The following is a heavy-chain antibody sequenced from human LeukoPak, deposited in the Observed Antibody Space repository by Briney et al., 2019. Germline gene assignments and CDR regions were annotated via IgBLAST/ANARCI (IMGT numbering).Heavy chain of an antibody. Sequence: SETLSLTCNVSGASISSGYYYWSWIRQPAGKGLERIGRFYSSQSTDYSPSLRSRVTISVDTSKNQFSLKVRSVTTEDTAVYYCATNSGWGDLGYWGQGILVTVSS. CDR1: GASISSGYYY. V-gene: IGHV4-61*02. D-gene: IGHD2-21*02. CDR3: ATNSGWGDLGY. CDR2: FYSSQST. J-gene: IGHJ4*02.